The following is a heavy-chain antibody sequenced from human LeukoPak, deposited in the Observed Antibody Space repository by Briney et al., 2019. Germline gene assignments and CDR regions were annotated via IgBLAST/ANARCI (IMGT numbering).Heavy chain of an antibody. Sequence: GGSLRLSCGASGFTFSSYWMHWVRQAQGKGLVWISRINSDGSTTSYADSVKGRFTISRDNAKNTLYLQMNSLRAEDTAVYYCARGNYYGQDYWGQGTLVTVSS. D-gene: IGHD3-10*01. V-gene: IGHV3-74*01. CDR2: INSDGSTT. J-gene: IGHJ4*02. CDR1: GFTFSSYW. CDR3: ARGNYYGQDY.